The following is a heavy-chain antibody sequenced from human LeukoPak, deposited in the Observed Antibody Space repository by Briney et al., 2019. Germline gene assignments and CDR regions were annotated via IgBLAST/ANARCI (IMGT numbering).Heavy chain of an antibody. CDR1: GFTFSSYA. Sequence: GGSLGLSCAASGFTFSSYAMHWVRQAPGKGLEWVAVISYDGSNKYYADSVKGRFTISRDNSKNTLYLQMNSLRAEDTAVYYCARDKNRVTIFAVAVDYWGQGTLVTVSS. J-gene: IGHJ4*02. CDR3: ARDKNRVTIFAVAVDY. V-gene: IGHV3-30*04. CDR2: ISYDGSNK. D-gene: IGHD3-3*01.